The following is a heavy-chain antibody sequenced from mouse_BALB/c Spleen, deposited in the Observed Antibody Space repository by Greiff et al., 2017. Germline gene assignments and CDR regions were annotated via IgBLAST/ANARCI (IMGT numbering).Heavy chain of an antibody. V-gene: IGHV5-9-4*01. CDR3: ARDHGNMWKEYWFAY. D-gene: IGHD5-1*01. J-gene: IGHJ3*01. Sequence: EVQLVESGGGLVKPGGSLKLSCAASGFTFSSYAMSWVRQSPEKRLEWVAEISSGGSYTYYPDTVTGRFTISRDNAKNTLYLEMSSLRSEDTAMYYCARDHGNMWKEYWFAYWGQGTLVTVSA. CDR1: GFTFSSYA. CDR2: ISSGGSYT.